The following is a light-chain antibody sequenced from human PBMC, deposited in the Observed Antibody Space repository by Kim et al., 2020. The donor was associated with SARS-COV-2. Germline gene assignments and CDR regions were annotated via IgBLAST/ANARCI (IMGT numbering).Light chain of an antibody. CDR2: GAS. CDR1: QSISNSY. Sequence: EIVLTQSPGTLSLSPGVRATLSCRASQSISNSYLAWHQHKPGQAPRLLIYGASYRATGIPDRFSGSGSGTDFTLTISRLEPEDFAVYYCQQYTNVPRTFGQGTKVDIK. J-gene: IGKJ1*01. CDR3: QQYTNVPRT. V-gene: IGKV3-20*01.